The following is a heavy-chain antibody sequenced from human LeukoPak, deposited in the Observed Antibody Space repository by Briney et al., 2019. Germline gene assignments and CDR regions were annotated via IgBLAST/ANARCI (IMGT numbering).Heavy chain of an antibody. CDR3: ARATTYDILTGFSDY. CDR2: ISYDGSNK. CDR1: GFTFSSYA. V-gene: IGHV3-30*04. D-gene: IGHD3-9*01. Sequence: SGRSLRLSCAASGFTFSSYAMHWVRQAPGKGLEWVAVISYDGSNKYYADSVKGRFTISRDNSKNTLYLQMNSLRAEDTAVYYCARATTYDILTGFSDYWGQGTLVTVSS. J-gene: IGHJ4*02.